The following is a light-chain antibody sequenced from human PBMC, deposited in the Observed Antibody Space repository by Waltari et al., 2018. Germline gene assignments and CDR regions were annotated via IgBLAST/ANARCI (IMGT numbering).Light chain of an antibody. Sequence: DIQMTQSPSSLAASVGDRVTISCRASQGINSFLAWYLQKPVKAPKLLIYKASSLQPGVASRFSGSGSGTDFTLTISSLQPEDFGIYYCQQYSSRPRTFGQGTRVDTK. CDR3: QQYSSRPRT. V-gene: IGKV1-9*01. CDR1: QGINSF. CDR2: KAS. J-gene: IGKJ1*01.